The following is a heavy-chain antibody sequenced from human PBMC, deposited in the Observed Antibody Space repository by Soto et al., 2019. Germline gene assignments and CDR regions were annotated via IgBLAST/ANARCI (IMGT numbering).Heavy chain of an antibody. J-gene: IGHJ5*02. V-gene: IGHV1-2*02. D-gene: IGHD2-2*01. CDR2: INPNTGGT. CDR3: SRVASWAAMDWFEQ. Sequence: HVQLLQSGAEVKKPGASVKVSCMASGYTFTGYFIHWVREGPGQGLEYMGWINPNTGGTDYAQKFQCRVNITRETSISTVFMVRKRLTAEDTDVYYCSRVASWAAMDWFEQWGQGTLVTVSA. CDR1: GYTFTGYF.